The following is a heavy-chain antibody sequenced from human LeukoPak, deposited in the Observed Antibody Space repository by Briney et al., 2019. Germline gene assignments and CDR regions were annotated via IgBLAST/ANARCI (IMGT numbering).Heavy chain of an antibody. Sequence: GGSLRLSCAASGFTSSGYAMSWVRQGPGKGPEWVSAISGSGGSTYYAGSVKGRFTISRDNSKNSLYLQMNSLRAEDTAVYDCAKGVTGTTPASDFDYWGQGTLVTVSS. V-gene: IGHV3-23*01. CDR1: GFTSSGYA. CDR2: ISGSGGST. J-gene: IGHJ4*02. CDR3: AKGVTGTTPASDFDY. D-gene: IGHD1-20*01.